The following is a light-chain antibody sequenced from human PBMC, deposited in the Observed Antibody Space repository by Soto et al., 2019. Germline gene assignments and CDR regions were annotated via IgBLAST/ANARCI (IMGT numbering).Light chain of an antibody. CDR2: GAS. CDR3: QQYNNRPFT. Sequence: EIVMTQSPATLSVSPGERATLSCRASQSVSSNLAWYQQKPGLAPRLLIYGASTRATGIPARFSGSGSGTEFTLTISSLQSEDFAVYYCQQYNNRPFTFGPGTKVDIK. J-gene: IGKJ3*01. V-gene: IGKV3-15*01. CDR1: QSVSSN.